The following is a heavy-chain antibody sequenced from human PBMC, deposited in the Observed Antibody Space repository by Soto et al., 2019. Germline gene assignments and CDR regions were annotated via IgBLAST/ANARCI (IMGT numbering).Heavy chain of an antibody. D-gene: IGHD3-9*01. CDR3: ARLDYDILTGYFTTIYYYYGMDV. V-gene: IGHV5-51*01. CDR2: IYPGDSDT. J-gene: IGHJ6*02. Sequence: PRESLQISCKGSGYSFTSYWIGWVRQMPGKGLEWMGIIYPGDSDTRYSPSFQGQVTISADKSISTAYLPWSSLKASDTAMYYCARLDYDILTGYFTTIYYYYGMDVWGQATTVTVSS. CDR1: GYSFTSYW.